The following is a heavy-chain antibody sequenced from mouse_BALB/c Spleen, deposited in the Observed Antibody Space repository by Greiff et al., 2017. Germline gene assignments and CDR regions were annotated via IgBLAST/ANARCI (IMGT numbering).Heavy chain of an antibody. J-gene: IGHJ4*01. CDR3: ARDRGLRRAMDY. CDR2: ISDGGSYT. Sequence: DVQLVESGGGLVKPGGSLKLSCAASGFTFSDYYMYWVRQTPEKRLEWVATISDGGSYTYYPDSVKGRFTISRDNAKNNLYLQMSSLKSEDTAMYYCARDRGLRRAMDYWGQGTSVTVSS. CDR1: GFTFSDYY. V-gene: IGHV5-4*02. D-gene: IGHD2-4*01.